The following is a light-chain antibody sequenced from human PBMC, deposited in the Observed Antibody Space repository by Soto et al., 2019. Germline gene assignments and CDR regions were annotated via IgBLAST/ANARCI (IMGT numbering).Light chain of an antibody. Sequence: DIQMTQSPSSLSASVGDRVTITCRASQGIDTYLAWYQQKPGQVPKLLIYAASTLQSGVPSRFSGSGSGTDFTLTISSLQPEDVETYFCQKYTRAPFTFGPGTKVDIK. CDR1: QGIDTY. CDR2: AAS. CDR3: QKYTRAPFT. J-gene: IGKJ3*01. V-gene: IGKV1-27*01.